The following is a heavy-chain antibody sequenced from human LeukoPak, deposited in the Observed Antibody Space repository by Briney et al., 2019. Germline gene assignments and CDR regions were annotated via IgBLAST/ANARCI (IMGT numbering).Heavy chain of an antibody. D-gene: IGHD3-22*01. J-gene: IGHJ4*02. V-gene: IGHV3-23*03. Sequence: GKSLRLSCAASGFTFDTYSMSWVRQAPGKGLEWVSSILGGGRRTYYADSVKGRFIISRDSSTDTLSLQMNSLRAEDTAVYYCAKGRGRYYYDSSGDYWGQGTLVTVSS. CDR2: ILGGGRRT. CDR1: GFTFDTYS. CDR3: AKGRGRYYYDSSGDY.